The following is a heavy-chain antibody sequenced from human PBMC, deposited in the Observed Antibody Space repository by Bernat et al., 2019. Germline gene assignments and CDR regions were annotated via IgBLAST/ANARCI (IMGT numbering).Heavy chain of an antibody. CDR2: IWYDGSNK. Sequence: QVQLVESGGGVVQPGRSLRLSFAASGFTFSSYGMHWVRQAPGKGLEWVAVIWYDGSNKYYADSVKGRFTISRDNSKNTLYLQMNSLRAEDTAVYYCAGERIAGRPHIDYWGQGTLVTVSS. D-gene: IGHD6-6*01. CDR3: AGERIAGRPHIDY. V-gene: IGHV3-33*01. CDR1: GFTFSSYG. J-gene: IGHJ4*02.